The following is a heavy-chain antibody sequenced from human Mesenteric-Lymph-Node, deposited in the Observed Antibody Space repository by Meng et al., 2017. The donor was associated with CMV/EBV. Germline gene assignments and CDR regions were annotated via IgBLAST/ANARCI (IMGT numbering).Heavy chain of an antibody. D-gene: IGHD5-12*01. Sequence: SCAGSGFPFANFSLNWVRQAPGKGLEWISSITRISTYVYYADSVKGRFTISRDNARNSLYLEMSGLRADDTAVYYCARGAVATILDYWGQGALVTVSS. CDR1: GFPFANFS. CDR2: ITRISTYV. V-gene: IGHV3-21*06. CDR3: ARGAVATILDY. J-gene: IGHJ4*02.